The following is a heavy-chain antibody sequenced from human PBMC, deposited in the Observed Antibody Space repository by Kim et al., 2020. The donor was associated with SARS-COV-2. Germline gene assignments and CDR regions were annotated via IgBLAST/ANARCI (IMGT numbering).Heavy chain of an antibody. J-gene: IGHJ4*02. CDR3: ARDPSSGWYLFDY. Sequence: NPSLKSRVTISVDTSKNQCSLKLSSVTAADTAVYYCARDPSSGWYLFDYWGQGTLVTVSS. D-gene: IGHD6-19*01. V-gene: IGHV4-31*02.